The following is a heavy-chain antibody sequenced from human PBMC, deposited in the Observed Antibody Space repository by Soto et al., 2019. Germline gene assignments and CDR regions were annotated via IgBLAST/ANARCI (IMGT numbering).Heavy chain of an antibody. J-gene: IGHJ4*02. CDR2: IIPIFGTA. V-gene: IGHV1-69*12. D-gene: IGHD3-22*01. CDR3: ARAEYYYDSSGYQSDY. CDR1: GGTFSSYA. Sequence: QVQLVQSGAEVKKPGSSVKVSCKASGGTFSSYAISWVRQAPGQGLEWMGGIIPIFGTANYAQKFQGRVTITADESRSTAYMELSSLRSEDTAVYYCARAEYYYDSSGYQSDYWGQGTLVTVSS.